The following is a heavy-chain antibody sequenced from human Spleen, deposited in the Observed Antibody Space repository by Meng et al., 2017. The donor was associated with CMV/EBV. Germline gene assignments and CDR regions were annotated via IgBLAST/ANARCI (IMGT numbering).Heavy chain of an antibody. Sequence: SVKVSCTASANTFSNYGLSWVRQAPGQGLEWMGSFIPILNTAEYARKFQGRVTITADKSSTTTHLELSSLTSAHTARYYCARSPSILVGHSEIDLCGQGTLVTVSS. CDR2: FIPILNTA. CDR3: ARSPSILVGHSEIDL. V-gene: IGHV1-69*10. CDR1: ANTFSNYG. D-gene: IGHD3-22*01. J-gene: IGHJ5*02.